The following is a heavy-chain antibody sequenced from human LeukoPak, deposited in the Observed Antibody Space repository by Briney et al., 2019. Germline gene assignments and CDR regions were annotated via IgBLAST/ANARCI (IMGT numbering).Heavy chain of an antibody. J-gene: IGHJ4*02. CDR2: IRSRIYGGAP. CDR3: ARGQTVSGAKYYFDF. V-gene: IGHV3-49*04. Sequence: GSLRLSCLTSGFTFRDYGLGWVRQAPGMGLEWVSFIRSRIYGGAPEHAASVRGRFSVSRDDSESIAYLQMDNLKSEDTAVYYCARGQTVSGAKYYFDFWSPGTLVTVSS. D-gene: IGHD3-10*01. CDR1: GFTFRDYG.